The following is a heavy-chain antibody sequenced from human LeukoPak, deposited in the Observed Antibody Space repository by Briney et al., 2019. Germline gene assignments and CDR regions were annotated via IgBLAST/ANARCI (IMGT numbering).Heavy chain of an antibody. CDR2: VIGRDGST. J-gene: IGHJ3*02. D-gene: IGHD2-2*01. CDR1: GFTFSRYA. CDR3: ANPHAESQLLPRAFDI. V-gene: IGHV3-23*01. Sequence: GASLRLSCAASGFTFSRYAMSWVRQAPGKGLESGLAVIGRDGSTYYPDSVKGRITISRDNSKNTLYLQMNSLRAEDRAVYYCANPHAESQLLPRAFDIWGQGTMVTVSS.